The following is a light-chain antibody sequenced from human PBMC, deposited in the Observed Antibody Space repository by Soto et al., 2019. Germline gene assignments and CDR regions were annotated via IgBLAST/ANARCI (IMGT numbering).Light chain of an antibody. V-gene: IGKV4-1*01. J-gene: IGKJ4*01. CDR1: QSLLYNSNNKTY. CDR2: WAS. CDR3: QQFWTTPVS. Sequence: IVMTQSPDSLAVSLGERATINCKSSQSLLYNSNNKTYLAWYQQRPGQSPKLLISWASNRESGVPDRFRGSGSGAAFTLTITSLQTEDVAVYYCQQFWTTPVSFGGGTKVEIK.